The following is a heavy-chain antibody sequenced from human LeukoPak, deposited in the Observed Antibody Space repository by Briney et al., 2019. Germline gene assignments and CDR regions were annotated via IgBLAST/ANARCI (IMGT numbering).Heavy chain of an antibody. D-gene: IGHD3-16*01. CDR1: GFTFSSYG. CDR2: ISDDGSKK. J-gene: IGHJ4*02. CDR3: AKDGQGLTYYFDY. Sequence: GGSLRLSCVASGFTFSSYGMHWVRQAPGEGLEGVAVISDDGSKKYYVDSVKGRFTISRDNSKNTLYLQMNSLRAEDTAVSYCAKDGQGLTYYFDYWGQGTLVTVSS. V-gene: IGHV3-30*18.